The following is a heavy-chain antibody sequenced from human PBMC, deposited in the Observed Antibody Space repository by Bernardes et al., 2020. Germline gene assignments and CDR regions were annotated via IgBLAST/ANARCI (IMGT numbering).Heavy chain of an antibody. J-gene: IGHJ4*02. CDR1: GFTFSSHG. D-gene: IGHD6-13*01. CDR3: AWGVAEHGYGY. Sequence: RGSLRPSCAASGFTFSSHGMHRVRQAPGKRLEYVSAITRNGGSKYYADSVKGRFSIARDNYKKTLYAQMGSLRPEDKAVYSPAWGVAEHGYGYCGQGTLVTVYS. V-gene: IGHV3-64*02. CDR2: ITRNGGSK.